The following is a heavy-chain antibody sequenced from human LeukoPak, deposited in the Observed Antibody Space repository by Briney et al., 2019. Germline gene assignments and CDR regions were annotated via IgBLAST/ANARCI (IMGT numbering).Heavy chain of an antibody. J-gene: IGHJ4*02. CDR2: ISAGGGST. CDR1: GFTFSSYA. Sequence: GGSLRLSCAASGFTFSSYAMSWVRQAPGKGLEWVSVISAGGGSTYYADSVKGRFTISRDNSKNTLYLQMNSLRAEDTAVYYCAKRLEYSSSWCYFDHWGQGTLVTVSS. D-gene: IGHD6-13*01. V-gene: IGHV3-23*01. CDR3: AKRLEYSSSWCYFDH.